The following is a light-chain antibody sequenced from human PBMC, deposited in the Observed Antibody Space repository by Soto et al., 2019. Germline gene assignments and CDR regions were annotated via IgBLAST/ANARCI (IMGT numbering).Light chain of an antibody. Sequence: EIVLTQSPATLSVSPGERATLSCRASQSVSSNLAWYQQKPGQDPRLLIYGASTRATDIPARFSGSRSGTECSLTISSLQSADFAVYDCQQYNNWPPSIPFGQGTRLEIK. CDR3: QQYNNWPPSIP. CDR1: QSVSSN. V-gene: IGKV3D-15*01. CDR2: GAS. J-gene: IGKJ5*01.